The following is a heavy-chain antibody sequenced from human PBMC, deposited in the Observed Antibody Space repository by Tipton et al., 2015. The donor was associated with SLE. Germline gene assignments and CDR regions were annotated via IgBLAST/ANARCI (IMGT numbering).Heavy chain of an antibody. V-gene: IGHV3-49*04. CDR3: TKGLGDMDV. Sequence: SLRLSCTASGFTFGDYAMSWVRQAPGKGLEWVGCIRSKAYGGTTEYAASVKGRFTISRDDSKSIAYLQMNSLTTEDTAVYYFTKGLGDMDVWGKGTTVTVSS. D-gene: IGHD3-16*01. CDR1: GFTFGDYA. J-gene: IGHJ6*03. CDR2: IRSKAYGGTT.